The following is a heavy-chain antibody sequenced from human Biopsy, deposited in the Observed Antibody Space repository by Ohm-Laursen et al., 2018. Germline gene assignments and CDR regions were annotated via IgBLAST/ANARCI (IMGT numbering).Heavy chain of an antibody. CDR2: SNSGGST. J-gene: IGHJ4*02. V-gene: IGHV3-66*01. CDR3: ARGRGGLAPIDD. Sequence: SLRLSCAASGFSISINYMSWVRQAPGKGLEWISVSNSGGSTYYADSVKDRFTISRDNSNNAVFLQMNSLRAEDTAVYYCARGRGGLAPIDDWGPGTLVTVSS. CDR1: GFSISINY.